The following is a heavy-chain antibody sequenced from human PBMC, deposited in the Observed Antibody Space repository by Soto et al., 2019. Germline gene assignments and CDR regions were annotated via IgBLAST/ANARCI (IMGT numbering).Heavy chain of an antibody. V-gene: IGHV1-18*01. CDR3: AMVDVYVTPSPQDV. CDR2: INTYNGNT. Sequence: QVQLVQSRAEVKNPGASVKVSCTASGYSFTRYGIAWARQAPGHGLERMGWINTYNGNTNYAQNLQGRVTLTTDTSTSTAYMELTSLRSNDTAIYYCAMVDVYVTPSPQDVWGQGTTVIVSS. CDR1: GYSFTRYG. D-gene: IGHD3-16*01. J-gene: IGHJ6*02.